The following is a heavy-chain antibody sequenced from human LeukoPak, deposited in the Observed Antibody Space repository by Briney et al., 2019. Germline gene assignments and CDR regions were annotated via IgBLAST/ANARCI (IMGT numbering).Heavy chain of an antibody. J-gene: IGHJ1*01. Sequence: SETLSLTCAVYGGSFSGYYWSWIRQPPGKGLEWIGEINHSGSTNYNPSLKSRVTISVDTSKNQFSLKLSSVTAADTAVYYCARVPMYYYNSSGSRYFQHWGQGTLVTVSS. CDR1: GGSFSGYY. CDR2: INHSGST. V-gene: IGHV4-34*01. CDR3: ARVPMYYYNSSGSRYFQH. D-gene: IGHD3-22*01.